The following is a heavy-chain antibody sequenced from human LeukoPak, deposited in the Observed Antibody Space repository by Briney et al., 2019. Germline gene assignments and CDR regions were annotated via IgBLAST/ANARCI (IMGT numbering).Heavy chain of an antibody. V-gene: IGHV3-49*04. CDR2: IRSKAYGGTT. Sequence: GSLRLPCTASGFNFGDYAMSWVRQAPGKGLEWVGFIRSKAYGGTTEYAASVKGRFTISRDDSKSIAYLQMNSLKTEDTAVYYCRIGKIVVVPAAIHSYYYYMDVWGKGTTITVSS. J-gene: IGHJ6*03. CDR3: RIGKIVVVPAAIHSYYYYMDV. D-gene: IGHD2-2*02. CDR1: GFNFGDYA.